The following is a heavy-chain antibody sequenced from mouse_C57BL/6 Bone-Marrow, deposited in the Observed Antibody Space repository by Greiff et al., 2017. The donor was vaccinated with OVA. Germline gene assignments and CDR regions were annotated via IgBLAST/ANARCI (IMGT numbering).Heavy chain of an antibody. CDR1: GFTFSDFY. D-gene: IGHD1-1*01. Sequence: EVQGVESGGGLVQSGRSLRLSCATSGFTFSDFYMEWVRQAPGKGLEWIAASRNKANDYTTEYSASVKGRFIVSRDTSQSILYLQMNALRAEDTAIYYCARDGDYYGSRFAYWGQGTLVTVSA. CDR2: SRNKANDYTT. J-gene: IGHJ3*01. V-gene: IGHV7-1*01. CDR3: ARDGDYYGSRFAY.